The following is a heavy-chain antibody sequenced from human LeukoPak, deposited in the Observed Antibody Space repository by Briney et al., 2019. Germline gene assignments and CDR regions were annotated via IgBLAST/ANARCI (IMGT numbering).Heavy chain of an antibody. V-gene: IGHV1-18*01. Sequence: ASVKVSCKASGYTFTSYGISWVRQAPGQGLEWMGWISAYSGSTNYAQKLQGRVTMTTDTSTSTAYMELRSLRSDDTAVYYCARDRGTYYYDSSGYYHLTYFDYWGQGTLVTVSS. J-gene: IGHJ4*02. CDR3: ARDRGTYYYDSSGYYHLTYFDY. CDR1: GYTFTSYG. CDR2: ISAYSGST. D-gene: IGHD3-22*01.